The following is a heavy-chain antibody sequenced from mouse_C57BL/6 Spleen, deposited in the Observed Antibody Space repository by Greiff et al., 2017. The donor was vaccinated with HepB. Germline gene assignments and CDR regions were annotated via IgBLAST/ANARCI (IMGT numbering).Heavy chain of an antibody. D-gene: IGHD3-2*02. CDR3: ARRRSSGYFDY. V-gene: IGHV1-50*01. J-gene: IGHJ2*01. Sequence: QVQLQQSGAELVKPGASVKLSCKASGYTFTSYWMQWVKQRPGQGLEWIGEIDPSDSYTNYNQKFKGKATLTVDTSSSTAYMQLSSLTSEDSAVYYGARRRSSGYFDYWGQDTTLTVSS. CDR2: IDPSDSYT. CDR1: GYTFTSYW.